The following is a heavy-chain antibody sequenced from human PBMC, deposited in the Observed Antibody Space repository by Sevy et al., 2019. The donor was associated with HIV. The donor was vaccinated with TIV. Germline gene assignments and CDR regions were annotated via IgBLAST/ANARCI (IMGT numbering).Heavy chain of an antibody. Sequence: ASVKVSCKASGYTFTGYYMHWMRQAPGQGLEWMGWINPDSGGPTYAPKFQGRVTLTSDTSISTAYMDLGRLKSDDTAVYYCVRDDRDGYFEYWGQGTLVTVSS. CDR2: INPDSGGP. CDR1: GYTFTGYY. CDR3: VRDDRDGYFEY. V-gene: IGHV1-2*02. J-gene: IGHJ4*02.